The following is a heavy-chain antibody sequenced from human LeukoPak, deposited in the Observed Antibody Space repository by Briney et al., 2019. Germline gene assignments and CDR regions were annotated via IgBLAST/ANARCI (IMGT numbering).Heavy chain of an antibody. J-gene: IGHJ4*02. CDR2: IIPILGIA. V-gene: IGHV1-69*02. Sequence: SVKVSCKASGGTFISYTISWVRQAPGQGLEWMGRIIPILGIANYAQKFQGRVTITVDKSTSTAYMELSSLRSEDTAVYYCARGNGSYPNDYWGQGTLVTVSS. D-gene: IGHD1-26*01. CDR3: ARGNGSYPNDY. CDR1: GGTFISYT.